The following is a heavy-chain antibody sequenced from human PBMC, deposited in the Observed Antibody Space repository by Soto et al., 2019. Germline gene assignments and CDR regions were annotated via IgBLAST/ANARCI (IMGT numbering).Heavy chain of an antibody. CDR3: ARGGLGTVVTPENY. CDR1: GFTFSSYA. V-gene: IGHV3-30-3*01. J-gene: IGHJ4*02. Sequence: QVQLVESGGGVVQPGRSLRLSCAASGFTFSSYAMHWVRQAPGKGLEWVALISYDGNNKYYADSVKGRFTISRDNSKNTLYRQMNSLRAEDTAVYYCARGGLGTVVTPENYWGQGTLVTVSS. D-gene: IGHD2-21*02. CDR2: ISYDGNNK.